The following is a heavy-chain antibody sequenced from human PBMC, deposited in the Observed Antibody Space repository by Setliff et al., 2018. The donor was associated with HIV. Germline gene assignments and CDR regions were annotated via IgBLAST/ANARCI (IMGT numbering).Heavy chain of an antibody. V-gene: IGHV1-18*01. CDR1: GYTFTSYG. Sequence: ASVKVSCKASGYTFTSYGITWVRQAPGQGLEWMGWISAYNGNTFYAQKFQGRVTMTSDTSTSTAYMELRSLTSDDTAIYYCARGDLVIIPPSISKYYYYMDVWGKGTTVTV. CDR2: ISAYNGNT. J-gene: IGHJ6*03. D-gene: IGHD2-8*01. CDR3: ARGDLVIIPPSISKYYYYMDV.